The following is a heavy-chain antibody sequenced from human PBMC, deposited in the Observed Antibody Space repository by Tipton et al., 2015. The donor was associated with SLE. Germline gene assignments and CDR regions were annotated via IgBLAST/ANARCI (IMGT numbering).Heavy chain of an antibody. V-gene: IGHV4-61*09. CDR1: GGSISSSSYY. Sequence: TLSLTCTVSGGSISSSSYYWSWIRQPAGKGLEWIGYIYTSGSTNYNPSLKSRVTISVDTSKNQFSLKLSSVTAADTAVYYCARDDGGGYNENDYWGQGTLVTVSS. CDR2: IYTSGST. J-gene: IGHJ4*02. D-gene: IGHD5-24*01. CDR3: ARDDGGGYNENDY.